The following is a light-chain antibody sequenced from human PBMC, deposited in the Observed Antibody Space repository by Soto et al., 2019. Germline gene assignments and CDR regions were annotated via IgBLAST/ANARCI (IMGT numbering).Light chain of an antibody. J-gene: IGLJ1*01. CDR3: SSYAGSNIYV. V-gene: IGLV2-8*01. CDR1: SSDVGGYNY. CDR2: EVS. Sequence: QSALTQPPSASGSPGQSVTISCTGTSSDVGGYNYVSWYQQHPGKAPKLMIYEVSKRPSGVPDRFSGSKSGDTASLTVSGLQAEDDADYYCSSYAGSNIYVFGTGTQLTV.